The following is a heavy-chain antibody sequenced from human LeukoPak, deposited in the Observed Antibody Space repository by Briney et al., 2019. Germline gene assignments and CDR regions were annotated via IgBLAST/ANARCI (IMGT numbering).Heavy chain of an antibody. J-gene: IGHJ4*02. CDR2: ISSSSSYI. V-gene: IGHV3-21*01. Sequence: GGSLRLSCAASGFTFSSYSMNWVRQAPGKGLECVSSISSSSSYIYYAVSVKGRFTISRDNAKNSLYLQMNSLRADDTAVYYCARESSPGYSYGYPLAYWGQGTLVTVSS. CDR3: ARESSPGYSYGYPLAY. D-gene: IGHD5-18*01. CDR1: GFTFSSYS.